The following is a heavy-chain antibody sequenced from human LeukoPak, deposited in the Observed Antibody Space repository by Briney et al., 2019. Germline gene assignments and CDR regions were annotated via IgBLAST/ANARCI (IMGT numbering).Heavy chain of an antibody. CDR3: ARGNPSLPDY. D-gene: IGHD1-14*01. CDR1: GGSISSGGYY. J-gene: IGHJ4*02. CDR2: IYHSGST. Sequence: SETLSLTCTVSGGSISSGGYYWSWIRQPPGKGLEWIGYIYHSGSTYYNPSLKSRVTISVDRSKNQFSLKLSSVTAADTAVYYCARGNPSLPDYWGQGTLVTVSS. V-gene: IGHV4-30-2*01.